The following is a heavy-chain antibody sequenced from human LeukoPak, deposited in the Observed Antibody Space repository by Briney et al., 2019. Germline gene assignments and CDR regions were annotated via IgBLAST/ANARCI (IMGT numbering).Heavy chain of an antibody. D-gene: IGHD1-26*01. CDR1: GFTVSSNY. Sequence: GGSLRLSCAASGFTVSSNYMSWVRQAPGKGLEWVGRIKSKTDGGTTDYAAPVKGRFSISRDDSKNTLYLQMNSLKSEDTAVYYCQGGRFWGQGTLVTVSS. CDR2: IKSKTDGGTT. J-gene: IGHJ4*02. CDR3: QGGRF. V-gene: IGHV3-15*01.